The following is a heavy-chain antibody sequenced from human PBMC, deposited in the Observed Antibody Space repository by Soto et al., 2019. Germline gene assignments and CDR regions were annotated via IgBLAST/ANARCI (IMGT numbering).Heavy chain of an antibody. CDR3: ARDERYGDFTGLGY. J-gene: IGHJ4*02. D-gene: IGHD4-17*01. CDR1: GFSVSSNY. Sequence: GGSLRLSCAASGFSVSSNYMSWVRQAPGKGLEWVSVIYTGGSTYYADSVKGRFTISRDNSKDTLYLQMNSLRAEDTAVYYCARDERYGDFTGLGYWGQGTLVTVSS. CDR2: IYTGGST. V-gene: IGHV3-53*01.